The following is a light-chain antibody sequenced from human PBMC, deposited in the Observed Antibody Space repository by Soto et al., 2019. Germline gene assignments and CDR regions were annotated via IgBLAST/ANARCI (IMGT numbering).Light chain of an antibody. CDR1: QSVSSSY. V-gene: IGKV3-20*01. CDR3: QQYGNSRWT. Sequence: ETVLTQSPGTLSLSPGERATLSCRASQSVSSSYLAWYQQKPGQAPRLLIYGASSRATGIPDRFSGSGSGTDFTLTISRLEPEDFAVYYCQQYGNSRWTFGQGTKVENK. J-gene: IGKJ1*01. CDR2: GAS.